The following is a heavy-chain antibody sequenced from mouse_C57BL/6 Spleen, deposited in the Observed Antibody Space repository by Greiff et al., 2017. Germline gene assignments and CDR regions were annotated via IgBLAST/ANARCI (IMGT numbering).Heavy chain of an antibody. J-gene: IGHJ3*01. CDR1: GYTFTSYW. D-gene: IGHD2-3*01. V-gene: IGHV1-59*01. Sequence: QVQLKQPGAELVRPGTSVKLSCKASGYTFTSYWMHWVKQRPGQGLEWIGVIDPSDSYTNYNQKFKGKATLTVDTSSSTAYMQLSSLTSEDSAVYYCAREDGPERGWGQGTLVTVSA. CDR3: AREDGPERG. CDR2: IDPSDSYT.